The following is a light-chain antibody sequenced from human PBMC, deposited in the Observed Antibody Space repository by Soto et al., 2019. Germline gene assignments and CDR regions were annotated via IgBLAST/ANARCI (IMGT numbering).Light chain of an antibody. CDR1: QSVSSY. Sequence: EIVLTQSPATLSLSPGERATLSCRASQSVSSYLAWYQQKPGPAPRLLIYDASNSATGIAARYSGSGSGTDFTHTISSLEPEDFAVYYCQQRSNWPALTFGGGTKVEIK. J-gene: IGKJ4*01. CDR2: DAS. V-gene: IGKV3-11*01. CDR3: QQRSNWPALT.